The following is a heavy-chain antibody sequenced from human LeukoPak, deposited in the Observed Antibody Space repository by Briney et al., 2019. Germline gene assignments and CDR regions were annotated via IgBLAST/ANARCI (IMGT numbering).Heavy chain of an antibody. Sequence: PGGSLRLSCAASGFTFSSYGMHRVRQAPGKGLEWVAVISYDGSNKYYADSVKGRFTISRDNSKNTLYLQMNSLRAEDTAVYYCAKDRWELLGVDYWGQGTLVTVSS. D-gene: IGHD1-26*01. CDR3: AKDRWELLGVDY. CDR2: ISYDGSNK. V-gene: IGHV3-30*18. J-gene: IGHJ4*02. CDR1: GFTFSSYG.